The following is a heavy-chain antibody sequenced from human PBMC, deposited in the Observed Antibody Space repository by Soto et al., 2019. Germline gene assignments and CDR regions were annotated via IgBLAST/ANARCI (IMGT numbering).Heavy chain of an antibody. CDR1: GFTLSIYA. CDR2: ISASGGTT. D-gene: IGHD6-19*01. V-gene: IGHV3-23*01. J-gene: IGHJ4*02. Sequence: PGGSLRLSCAASGFTLSIYAMSWFRQAPGKGLEWVSAISASGGTTYYADSVKGRFTISRDNSKNTLSLQMNSLRAEDTAVYYCAKDRSPSGSGSQILDYWGQGTLVTVSS. CDR3: AKDRSPSGSGSQILDY.